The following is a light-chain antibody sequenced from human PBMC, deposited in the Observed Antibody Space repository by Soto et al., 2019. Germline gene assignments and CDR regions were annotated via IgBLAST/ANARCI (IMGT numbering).Light chain of an antibody. J-gene: IGLJ1*01. CDR3: AAWDDSLDAYV. Sequence: QSVLTQSPSASGTPGQSITISCSGSSSNIGGNSVNWYQQLPQTAPKLLIYSNNRRPSGVPDRFSGSKSGTSASLAISGLQSEDEADFYCAAWDDSLDAYVFGAGTKVTVL. CDR1: SSNIGGNS. CDR2: SNN. V-gene: IGLV1-44*01.